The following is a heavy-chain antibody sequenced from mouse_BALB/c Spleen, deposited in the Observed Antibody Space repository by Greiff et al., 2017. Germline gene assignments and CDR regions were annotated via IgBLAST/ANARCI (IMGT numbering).Heavy chain of an antibody. CDR3: ARLDYRYDDAMDY. CDR2: ISSGGGNT. D-gene: IGHD2-14*01. J-gene: IGHJ4*01. Sequence: EVQVVESGGGLVKPGGSLKLSCAASGFTFSSYTMSWVRQTPEKRLEWVATISSGGGNTYYPDSVKGRFTISRDNAKNNLYLQMSSLRSEDTALYYCARLDYRYDDAMDYWGQGTSVTVSS. CDR1: GFTFSSYT. V-gene: IGHV5-9*03.